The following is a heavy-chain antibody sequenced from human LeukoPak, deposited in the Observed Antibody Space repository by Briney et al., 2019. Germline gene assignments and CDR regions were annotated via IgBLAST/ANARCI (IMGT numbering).Heavy chain of an antibody. D-gene: IGHD3-22*01. CDR2: INHSGST. V-gene: IGHV4-34*01. J-gene: IGHJ6*03. CDR1: GGSFSGYY. Sequence: PSETLSLTCAVYGGSFSGYYWSWIRQPPGKGLEWIGEINHSGSTNYNPSLKSRVTISVDTFKNQFSLKLSSVTAADTAVYYCARGPAYYYDSSGYYWNYYYYMDVRGKGTTVTVSS. CDR3: ARGPAYYYDSSGYYWNYYYYMDV.